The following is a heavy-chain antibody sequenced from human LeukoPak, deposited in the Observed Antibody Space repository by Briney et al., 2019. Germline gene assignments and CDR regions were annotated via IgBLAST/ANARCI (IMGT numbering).Heavy chain of an antibody. D-gene: IGHD4-17*01. J-gene: IGHJ3*02. CDR2: ISWNSGSI. CDR3: AKATTVTTFHAFDI. Sequence: GGSLRLSCAASGFTFDDYAMHWVRQAPGKGLEWVSGISWNSGSIGYADSVKGRFTISRDNAKNSLYLQMNSLRAEDTALYYCAKATTVTTFHAFDIWGQGTMVTVS. CDR1: GFTFDDYA. V-gene: IGHV3-9*01.